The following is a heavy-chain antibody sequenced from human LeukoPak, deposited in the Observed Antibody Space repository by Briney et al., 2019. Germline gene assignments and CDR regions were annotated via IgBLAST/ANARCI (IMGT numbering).Heavy chain of an antibody. Sequence: SETLSLTRAVYGGSFTDYYSYWMRQPPGKGLEWIGEINHSGTTNDNPSLKTRVTISVDSYTNQFPLCLSAVTAADTAVYHCARGLQLPSRSSPPQRRIWGTGTTFTVSA. CDR2: INHSGTT. V-gene: IGHV4-34*01. J-gene: IGHJ6*04. CDR3: ARGLQLPSRSSPPQRRI. CDR1: GGSFTDYY. D-gene: IGHD1-1*01.